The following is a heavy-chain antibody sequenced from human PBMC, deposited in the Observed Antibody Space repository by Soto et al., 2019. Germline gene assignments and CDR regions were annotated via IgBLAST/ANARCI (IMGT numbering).Heavy chain of an antibody. Sequence: EVHLLESGGGLVQPGGSLTLSCAASGFTFSTYAMTWVRQAPGKGLEWVSTISGNGVSTYYADSVKGRFTISRDNSRNTLYLQMSSLRAEDTAIYYCAKVYSGSYYEDYWGQGTLVSVSS. D-gene: IGHD1-26*01. CDR2: ISGNGVST. J-gene: IGHJ4*02. V-gene: IGHV3-23*01. CDR3: AKVYSGSYYEDY. CDR1: GFTFSTYA.